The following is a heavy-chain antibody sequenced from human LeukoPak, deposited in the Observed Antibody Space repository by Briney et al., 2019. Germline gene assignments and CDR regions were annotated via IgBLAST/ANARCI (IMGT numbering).Heavy chain of an antibody. CDR1: GFTFSRYA. J-gene: IGHJ4*02. Sequence: GGSLRLSCVASGFTFSRYAMNWVRQAPGKGLEWVSSISSSSSYIYYADSVKGRFTISRDNAKNSLYLQMNSLRAEDTAVYYCARDRYSSSWYFDYWGQGTPVTVSS. CDR2: ISSSSSYI. V-gene: IGHV3-21*01. CDR3: ARDRYSSSWYFDY. D-gene: IGHD6-13*01.